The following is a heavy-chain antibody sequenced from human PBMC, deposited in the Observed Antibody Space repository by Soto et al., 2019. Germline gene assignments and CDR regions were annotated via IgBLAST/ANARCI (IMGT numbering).Heavy chain of an antibody. CDR3: GTQRGGGGY. J-gene: IGHJ4*02. CDR2: IYSGGYT. V-gene: IGHV3-53*01. CDR1: GFTVSNNY. Sequence: EVQLVESGGGLIQPGGSLRLSCAVSGFTVSNNYMSWVRQAPGKGLEGVSVIYSGGYTAYGDSVKGRFTISRDNSKNTKFHQMNSRGADDPAVFSWGTQRGGGGYWGQGTLVTVSS. D-gene: IGHD6-25*01.